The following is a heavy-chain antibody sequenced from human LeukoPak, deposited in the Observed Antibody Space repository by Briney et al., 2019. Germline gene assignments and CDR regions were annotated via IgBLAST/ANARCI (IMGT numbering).Heavy chain of an antibody. V-gene: IGHV1-2*02. D-gene: IGHD6-13*01. CDR2: INPNSGGT. CDR1: GYTFTGYY. Sequence: ASVKVSCKASGYTFTGYYMHWVRQAPGQGRECMGWINPNSGGTNYAQKFQGRVTMTRDTSIRTAYMELSRLRSDDTAVYYCARETAAGTVGDFDYWGQGTLVTVSS. J-gene: IGHJ4*02. CDR3: ARETAAGTVGDFDY.